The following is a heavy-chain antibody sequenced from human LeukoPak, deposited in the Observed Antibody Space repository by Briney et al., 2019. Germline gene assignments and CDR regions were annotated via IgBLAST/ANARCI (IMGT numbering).Heavy chain of an antibody. Sequence: GGSLRLSCAASGFTFSSSSMNWVRQAPGKGLEWVSGINWNGGSTGYADSVKGRFTISRDNAMNSLYLQMNSLRAEDTALYYCARNPYSSSWYYFDYWGQGTLVTVSS. V-gene: IGHV3-20*04. CDR2: INWNGGST. CDR1: GFTFSSSS. CDR3: ARNPYSSSWYYFDY. J-gene: IGHJ4*02. D-gene: IGHD6-13*01.